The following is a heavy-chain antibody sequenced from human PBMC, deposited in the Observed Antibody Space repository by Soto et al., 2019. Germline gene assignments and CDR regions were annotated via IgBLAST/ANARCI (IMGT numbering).Heavy chain of an antibody. Sequence: GESLKISCKGSGYSFTSYWISWVRQMPGKGLEWMGRIDPSDSYTNYSPSFQGHVTISADKSISTAYLQWGSLKASDTAMYYCARHDGIVDTAMVSYYYYGMDVWGQGTTVTVSS. J-gene: IGHJ6*02. D-gene: IGHD5-18*01. V-gene: IGHV5-10-1*01. CDR3: ARHDGIVDTAMVSYYYYGMDV. CDR1: GYSFTSYW. CDR2: IDPSDSYT.